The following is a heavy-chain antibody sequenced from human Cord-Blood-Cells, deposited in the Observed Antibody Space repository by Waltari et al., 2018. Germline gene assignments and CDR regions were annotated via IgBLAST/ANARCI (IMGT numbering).Heavy chain of an antibody. D-gene: IGHD2-2*02. Sequence: EVQLVESGGGWVQPGGPRRLSCPASGFTLGSYWMSGVRQAPGKGLEWVANIKQDGSEKYYVDSVKGRFTISRDNAKNSLYLQMNSLRAEDTAVYYCAREEGYCSSTSCYTQFDPWGQGTLVTVSS. CDR3: AREEGYCSSTSCYTQFDP. J-gene: IGHJ5*02. CDR2: IKQDGSEK. CDR1: GFTLGSYW. V-gene: IGHV3-7*01.